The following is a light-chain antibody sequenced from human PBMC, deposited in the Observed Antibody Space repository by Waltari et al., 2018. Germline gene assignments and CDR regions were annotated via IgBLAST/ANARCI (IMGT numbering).Light chain of an antibody. V-gene: IGLV4-69*01. CDR2: VNSDGSY. J-gene: IGLJ3*02. Sequence: QPEKEPRYLMKVNSDGSYSKGDGIPDRFSGSISGAERYLTISRLQSEDEADYYCQTGGHGTWVFGGGTKLTVL. CDR3: QTGGHGTWV.